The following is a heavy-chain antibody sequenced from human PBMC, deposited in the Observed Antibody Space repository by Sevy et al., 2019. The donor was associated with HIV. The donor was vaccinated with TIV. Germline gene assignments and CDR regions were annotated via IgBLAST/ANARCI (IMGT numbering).Heavy chain of an antibody. CDR1: GFTFATYW. V-gene: IGHV3-7*01. CDR2: IKQDGTDK. D-gene: IGHD3-16*02. CDR3: ARALADWGSFHYSS. Sequence: GGSVRLSCAASGFTFATYWMTWVRQAPGKGLEWVAYIKQDGTDKYYVDSVRGRFAISRDNAKNSLYLHMSGLRAEDTAVYYCARALADWGSFHYSSWGRGTLVTVSS. J-gene: IGHJ4*02.